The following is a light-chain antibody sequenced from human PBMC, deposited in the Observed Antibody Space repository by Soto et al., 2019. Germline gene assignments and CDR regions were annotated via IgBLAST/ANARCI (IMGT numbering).Light chain of an antibody. J-gene: IGKJ1*01. Sequence: DIQMTQSPSTLSASVGDRVTITCRASQSISSWLAWYQQKPGKAPKLLIYKAPTLESGVPSRFRGSGSGTEFTLTISSLQPDDFATYYCQQYNSYWTFGQGTKVEIK. V-gene: IGKV1-5*03. CDR3: QQYNSYWT. CDR2: KAP. CDR1: QSISSW.